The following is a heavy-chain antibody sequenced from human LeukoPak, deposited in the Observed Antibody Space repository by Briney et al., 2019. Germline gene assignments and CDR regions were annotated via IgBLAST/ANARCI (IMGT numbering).Heavy chain of an antibody. CDR1: GFTIDDYG. D-gene: IGHD3-22*01. CDR3: ARDHTEYYYDSSVYWFGY. J-gene: IGHJ4*02. CDR2: SNWNGGST. Sequence: GGSLRLSSAASGFTIDDYGMSWVRQAPGRGLEWVSGSNWNGGSTGYADSVKGRFTISRDNAKNSLYLQMNSLRAEDTALYYCARDHTEYYYDSSVYWFGYWGQGALVTVSS. V-gene: IGHV3-20*03.